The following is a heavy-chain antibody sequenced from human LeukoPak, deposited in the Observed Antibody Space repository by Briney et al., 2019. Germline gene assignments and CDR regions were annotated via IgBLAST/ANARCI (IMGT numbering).Heavy chain of an antibody. CDR3: ARDPRPNYDSSGYYYNAFDI. CDR1: GYTFSSYD. V-gene: IGHV1-46*01. CDR2: INPNGGST. Sequence: GASVKVSCTASGYTFSSYDMHWVRQAPGQGLEWMGIINPNGGSTNYAQKFQGRFTMTRDMSTSTVYMELSSLRSEDTAVYYCARDPRPNYDSSGYYYNAFDIWGQGTMVTVSS. J-gene: IGHJ3*02. D-gene: IGHD3-22*01.